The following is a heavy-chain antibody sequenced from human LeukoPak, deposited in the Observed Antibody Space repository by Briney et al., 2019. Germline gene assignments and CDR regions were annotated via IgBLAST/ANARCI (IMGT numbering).Heavy chain of an antibody. CDR1: GFTFSDHY. J-gene: IGHJ4*02. Sequence: PGGSLRLSCAASGFTFSDHYMDWVRQAPGKGLEWVGRSRNKVNSYSTEYAASVKGRFTISRDDSKNSLYMQTNSLKTEDTAVYYCARGTKYSGSYAIDYWGQGILVTVSS. CDR2: SRNKVNSYST. D-gene: IGHD1-26*01. V-gene: IGHV3-72*01. CDR3: ARGTKYSGSYAIDY.